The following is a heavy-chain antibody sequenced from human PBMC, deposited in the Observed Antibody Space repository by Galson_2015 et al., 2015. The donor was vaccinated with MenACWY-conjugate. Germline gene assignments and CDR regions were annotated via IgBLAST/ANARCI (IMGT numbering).Heavy chain of an antibody. D-gene: IGHD6-19*01. Sequence: SLRLSCTASGFTFSSSAMHWVRQARGKGLEWVALMAYGGSNHYYADTLKGRFTISRDNSKSTVYLQMDSLRTEDPDVYYCARGLVGYSSDALDIWGQGALVTVSS. J-gene: IGHJ4*02. CDR1: GFTFSSSA. V-gene: IGHV3-30*01. CDR3: ARGLVGYSSDALDI. CDR2: MAYGGSNH.